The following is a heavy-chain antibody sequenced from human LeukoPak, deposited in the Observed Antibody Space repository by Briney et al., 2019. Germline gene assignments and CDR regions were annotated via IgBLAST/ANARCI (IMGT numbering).Heavy chain of an antibody. Sequence: PSETLSLTCTVSGGSISSSSHHWGWIRQPPGKGLEWIGNMYYSGSTYYNRSLKSRVTMSVDTSKNQFSLKLSSVTAADTAVYFCARDQDYVFDYWGQGTLVTVSS. D-gene: IGHD4-17*01. CDR2: MYYSGST. V-gene: IGHV4-39*07. J-gene: IGHJ4*02. CDR1: GGSISSSSHH. CDR3: ARDQDYVFDY.